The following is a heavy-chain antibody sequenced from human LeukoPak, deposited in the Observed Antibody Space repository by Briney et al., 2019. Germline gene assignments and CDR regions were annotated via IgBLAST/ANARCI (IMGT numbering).Heavy chain of an antibody. J-gene: IGHJ5*02. CDR2: IRNDGKNK. Sequence: GRSLRPSCAASGFTFSSYAMHWVRQAPGKGLEWVAFIRNDGKNKYYEDSVKGRITISRDNSQNTLYLQANSLRAEDTAVDYLAEDFDGYSYGILDTWGQGTLVSVSS. V-gene: IGHV3-30*02. D-gene: IGHD5-18*01. CDR3: AEDFDGYSYGILDT. CDR1: GFTFSSYA.